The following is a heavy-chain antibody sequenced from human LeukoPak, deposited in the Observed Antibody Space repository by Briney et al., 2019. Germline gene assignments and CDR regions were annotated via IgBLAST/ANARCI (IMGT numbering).Heavy chain of an antibody. D-gene: IGHD2-15*01. J-gene: IGHJ4*02. CDR3: AKVGYCSGGSCYFAD. CDR1: GFTVSSHY. CDR2: IYSGGNT. Sequence: GGSLRLSCAASGFTVSSHYMSWVRQAPGKGLEWVSVIYSGGNTYYADSVKGRFTISRDNSKNTLYLQMNSLRAEDTAVYYCAKVGYCSGGSCYFADWGQGTLVTVSS. V-gene: IGHV3-66*01.